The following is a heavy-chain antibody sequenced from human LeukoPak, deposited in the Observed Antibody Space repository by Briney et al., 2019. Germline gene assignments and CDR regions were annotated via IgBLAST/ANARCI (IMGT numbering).Heavy chain of an antibody. CDR2: IYYSGST. V-gene: IGHV4-59*01. CDR1: GGSISSYY. J-gene: IGHJ5*02. Sequence: SETLSLTCTVSGGSISSYYWSWIRQPPGKGLEWLGYIYYSGSTNYNPSLKSRVTISVDTSKNQFSLKLSSVTAADTAVYYCARVGNWFDPWGQGTLVTVSS. CDR3: ARVGNWFDP.